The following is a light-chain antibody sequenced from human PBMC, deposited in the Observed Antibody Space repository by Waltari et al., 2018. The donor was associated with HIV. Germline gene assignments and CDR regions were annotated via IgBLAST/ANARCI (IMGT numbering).Light chain of an antibody. J-gene: IGLJ3*02. CDR1: SSNIGSHF. CDR2: ESD. CDR3: QSYDSSLSGWV. V-gene: IGLV1-47*01. Sequence: QSVLTQPPSTSATPGQRVTILCSGASSNIGSHFVSWYQHLPGATPKLLIYESDRRPSGVPDRFSGSESGTSASLAITGLQAEDEADYYCQSYDSSLSGWVFGGGTKLTVL.